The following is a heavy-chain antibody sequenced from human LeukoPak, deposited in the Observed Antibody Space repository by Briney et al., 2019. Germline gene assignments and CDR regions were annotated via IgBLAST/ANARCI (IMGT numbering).Heavy chain of an antibody. V-gene: IGHV1-2*02. Sequence: ASVKVSCKASGYTFTGYYMHWVRQAPGQGLEWMGWINPNSGGTNYAQKFQGRVTMTRDMSTSTVYMELSSLRSEDTAVYYYARLANSYYDFWSGYYTGESYFDYWGQGTLVTVSS. CDR2: INPNSGGT. J-gene: IGHJ4*02. CDR1: GYTFTGYY. D-gene: IGHD3-3*01. CDR3: ARLANSYYDFWSGYYTGESYFDY.